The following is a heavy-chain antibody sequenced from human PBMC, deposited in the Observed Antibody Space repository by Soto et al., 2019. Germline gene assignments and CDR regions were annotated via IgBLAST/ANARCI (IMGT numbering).Heavy chain of an antibody. D-gene: IGHD3-3*01. V-gene: IGHV3-23*01. J-gene: IGHJ4*02. CDR2: ISGSGGST. Sequence: GGSLRLSCAASGFTFSSYAMSWVRQAPGKGLEWVSAISGSGGSTYYADSVKGRFTISRDNSKNTLYLQMNSLRAEDTAVYYCAKVSTGVDYDFWSGYLDYWGQGTLVTVSS. CDR3: AKVSTGVDYDFWSGYLDY. CDR1: GFTFSSYA.